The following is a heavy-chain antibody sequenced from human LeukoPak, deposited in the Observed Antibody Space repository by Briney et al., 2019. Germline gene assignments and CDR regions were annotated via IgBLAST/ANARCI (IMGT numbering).Heavy chain of an antibody. V-gene: IGHV1-2*02. D-gene: IGHD3-16*01. CDR1: GYTFTRYY. Sequence: ASVKVSCKASGYTFTRYYIHWVRQAPGQGLEWMGWINPNTGGTNYAQRFQGRVTMTRGTSISTAYMELSSPTSDDTAVYYCARGVSAPLGRWFDPWGQGTLVTVSS. CDR2: INPNTGGT. CDR3: ARGVSAPLGRWFDP. J-gene: IGHJ5*02.